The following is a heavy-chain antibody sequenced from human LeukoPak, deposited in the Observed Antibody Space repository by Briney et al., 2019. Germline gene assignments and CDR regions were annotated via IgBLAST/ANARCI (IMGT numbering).Heavy chain of an antibody. V-gene: IGHV3-48*03. Sequence: GGSLRLSCAASGFIFSSYEMNWVRQAPEKGLEWVSYIDSSGSSIYADSVKGRFTISRDNAKNYLQMNSLRAEDTAVYYCARKLTGTTFFDYWGQGTLVTVSS. D-gene: IGHD1-1*01. CDR2: IDSSGSSI. J-gene: IGHJ4*02. CDR1: GFIFSSYE. CDR3: ARKLTGTTFFDY.